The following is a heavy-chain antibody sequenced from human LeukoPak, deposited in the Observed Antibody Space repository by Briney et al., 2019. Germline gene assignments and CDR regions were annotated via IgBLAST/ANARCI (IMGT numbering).Heavy chain of an antibody. V-gene: IGHV3-9*01. Sequence: GGSLRLSCAASGFTFDDYAMHWVRQAPGKGLEWVSGISWNSGSIGYADSVKGRFTISRDNAKNSLYLQMNSLRAEDTALYYCAKDKSGISSRAGTLDYWGQGTLVTVSS. CDR3: AKDKSGISSRAGTLDY. J-gene: IGHJ4*02. CDR1: GFTFDDYA. D-gene: IGHD1-14*01. CDR2: ISWNSGSI.